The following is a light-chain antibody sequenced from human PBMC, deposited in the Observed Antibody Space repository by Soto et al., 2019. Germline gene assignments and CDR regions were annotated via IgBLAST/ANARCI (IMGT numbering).Light chain of an antibody. J-gene: IGKJ4*01. Sequence: DIQMTQSPSSLSASVGDRVTITCRASQSISSCLNWYQQKPGKAPKLLISAAFSLQSGVPSRFIGSGSGTDFTLTINSLQPEDFATYDCQQAYTTPVTFGGGTKVEIK. CDR1: QSISSC. V-gene: IGKV1-39*01. CDR2: AAF. CDR3: QQAYTTPVT.